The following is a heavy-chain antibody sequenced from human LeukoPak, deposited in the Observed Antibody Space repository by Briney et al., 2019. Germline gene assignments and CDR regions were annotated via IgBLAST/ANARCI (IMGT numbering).Heavy chain of an antibody. CDR1: GFTFSSYG. V-gene: IGHV3-30*03. D-gene: IGHD3-10*01. CDR2: ISYDGSNK. Sequence: GGSLRLSCAASGFTFSSYGMHWVRQAPGKGLEWVAVISYDGSNKYYADSVKGRFTISRDNAKNTLYLQMNSLRAEDTAVYYCARTYESGSYSIDYWGQGTLVTVSS. CDR3: ARTYESGSYSIDY. J-gene: IGHJ4*02.